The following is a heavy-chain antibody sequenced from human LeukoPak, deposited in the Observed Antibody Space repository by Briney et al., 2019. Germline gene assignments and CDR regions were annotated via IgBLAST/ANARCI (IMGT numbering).Heavy chain of an antibody. Sequence: TGGSLRLSCAASGFTFSSYAMHWVRQAPGKGLEYVSAISSNGGSTYYANSVKGRFTISRDNSKNTLYLQMGSLRAEDMAVYYCAKARGIAVAVAFDYWGQGTLVTVSS. CDR3: AKARGIAVAVAFDY. CDR2: ISSNGGST. J-gene: IGHJ4*02. D-gene: IGHD6-19*01. CDR1: GFTFSSYA. V-gene: IGHV3-64*01.